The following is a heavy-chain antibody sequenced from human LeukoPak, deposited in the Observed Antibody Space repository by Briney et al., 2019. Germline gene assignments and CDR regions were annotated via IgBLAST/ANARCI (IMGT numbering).Heavy chain of an antibody. V-gene: IGHV3-15*01. CDR3: TTHPYCSSTSCYGFIDY. CDR1: GFTFSNAW. D-gene: IGHD2-2*01. Sequence: GGSLRLSCAASGFTFSNAWMSWVRQAPGKGLEWVGPIKSKTDGGTTDYAAPVKGRFTISRDDSKNTLYLQMNSLKTEDTAVYYCTTHPYCSSTSCYGFIDYWGQGTLVTVSS. J-gene: IGHJ4*02. CDR2: IKSKTDGGTT.